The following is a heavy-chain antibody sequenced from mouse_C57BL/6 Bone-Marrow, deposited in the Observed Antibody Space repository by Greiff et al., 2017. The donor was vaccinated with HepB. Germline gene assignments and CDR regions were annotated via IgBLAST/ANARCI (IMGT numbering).Heavy chain of an antibody. CDR2: IYPGSGNT. J-gene: IGHJ4*01. D-gene: IGHD2-4*01. CDR3: AREGLGLRPYAMDY. V-gene: IGHV1-66*01. Sequence: VQRVESGPELVKPGASVKISCKASGYSFTSYYIHWVKQRPGQGLEWIGWIYPGSGNTKYNEKFKGKATLTADTSSSTAYMQLSSLTSEDSAVYYCAREGLGLRPYAMDYWGQGTSVTVSS. CDR1: GYSFTSYY.